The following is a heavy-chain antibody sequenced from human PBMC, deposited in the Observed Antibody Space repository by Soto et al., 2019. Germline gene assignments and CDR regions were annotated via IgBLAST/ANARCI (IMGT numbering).Heavy chain of an antibody. V-gene: IGHV1-18*01. CDR3: VIAAQPYYFDS. CDR1: GYTFTSYG. J-gene: IGHJ4*02. CDR2: FSANNGNA. Sequence: QVQLVQSGAEVKKPGASVKVSCKASGYTFTSYGISCVRQAPGQGLEWMGWFSANNGNANYAQKLQGRVTMTTDTSTSTAYMELRSLRSDDTAVYYCVIAAQPYYFDSWGQGTLVTVSS.